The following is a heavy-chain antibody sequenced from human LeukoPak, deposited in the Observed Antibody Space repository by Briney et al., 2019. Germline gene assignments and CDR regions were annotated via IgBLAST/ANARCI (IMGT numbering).Heavy chain of an antibody. D-gene: IGHD3-10*01. CDR3: AKVESRVGYYGSGSYYRPRFDP. Sequence: GGSLRLSCTASGFTFSSNYMSWVRQAPGKGLEWVSSISGSGGCTYYADSVKGRFTISRDNSKNTLYLQMNSLRAEDTAVYYCAKVESRVGYYGSGSYYRPRFDPWGQGTLVTVSS. CDR1: GFTFSSNY. CDR2: ISGSGGCT. V-gene: IGHV3-23*01. J-gene: IGHJ5*02.